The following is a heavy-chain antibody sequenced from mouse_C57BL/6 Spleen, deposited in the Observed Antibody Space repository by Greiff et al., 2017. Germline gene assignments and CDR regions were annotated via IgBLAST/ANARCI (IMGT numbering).Heavy chain of an antibody. CDR3: ARRELGQAGVDY. CDR2: IDPSDSET. Sequence: QVQLQQPGAELVRPGSSVKLSCKASGYTFTSYWMHWVKQRPIQGLEWIGNIDPSDSETHYNQKFKDKATLTVDKSSSTAYMQRSSLTSEDSAVYYCARRELGQAGVDYWGQGTTLTVSS. V-gene: IGHV1-52*01. D-gene: IGHD4-1*01. CDR1: GYTFTSYW. J-gene: IGHJ2*01.